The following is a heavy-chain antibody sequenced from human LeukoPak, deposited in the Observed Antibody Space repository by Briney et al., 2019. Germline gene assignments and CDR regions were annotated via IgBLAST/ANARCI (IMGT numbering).Heavy chain of an antibody. V-gene: IGHV3-23*01. D-gene: IGHD6-19*01. CDR3: AKDSSGWSPYYFDY. Sequence: GGSLRLSCAASGFTFSGYAMSWVRQAPGKGLEWVSAISGSGGSTYYADAVKGRFTISRDNSKNPLYLQMNSLRAEDTAVYYCAKDSSGWSPYYFDYWGQGTLVTVSS. J-gene: IGHJ4*02. CDR2: ISGSGGST. CDR1: GFTFSGYA.